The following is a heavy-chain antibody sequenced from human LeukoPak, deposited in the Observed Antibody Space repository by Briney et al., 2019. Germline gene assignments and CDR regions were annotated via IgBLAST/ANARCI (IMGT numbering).Heavy chain of an antibody. CDR2: FDPEDGET. CDR3: AIDSSGYSTSFDY. CDR1: GYTLTELS. J-gene: IGHJ4*02. V-gene: IGHV1-24*01. Sequence: GASVKVSCKVSGYTLTELSMHWVRQAPGKGLEWMGGFDPEDGETIYAQKFQGRVTMTEDTSTDTAYMELGSLRSEDTAVYYCAIDSSGYSTSFDYWGQGTLVTVSS. D-gene: IGHD3-22*01.